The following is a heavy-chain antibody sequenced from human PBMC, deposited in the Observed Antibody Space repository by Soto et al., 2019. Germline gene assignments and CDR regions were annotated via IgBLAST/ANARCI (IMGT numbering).Heavy chain of an antibody. J-gene: IGHJ4*02. CDR1: GDSISSSY. Sequence: PSETLSLTCSVSGDSISSSYWSWIRQPPGKGLEWIGYIYDSGSANYNPTLKSRVTISKDTSKNQFSLKLSSVTAADTAVFYCASGLYASGSYYVLLDLWGQGTLVTVSS. D-gene: IGHD3-10*01. CDR2: IYDSGSA. CDR3: ASGLYASGSYYVLLDL. V-gene: IGHV4-59*01.